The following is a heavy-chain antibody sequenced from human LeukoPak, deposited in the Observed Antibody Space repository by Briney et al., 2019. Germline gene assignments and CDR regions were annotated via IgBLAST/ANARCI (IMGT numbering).Heavy chain of an antibody. Sequence: GGSLGLSCAASGFTFSSYWMAWVRQAPGKGLEWVGNIKKDGSGKNYVDSVKGRFTMSRDNAKNLLYLQMNSLRAEDTAVYYCSNYYDRSGYYAFDTWGQGTMVTVSS. J-gene: IGHJ3*02. CDR1: GFTFSSYW. CDR2: IKKDGSGK. CDR3: SNYYDRSGYYAFDT. D-gene: IGHD3-22*01. V-gene: IGHV3-7*01.